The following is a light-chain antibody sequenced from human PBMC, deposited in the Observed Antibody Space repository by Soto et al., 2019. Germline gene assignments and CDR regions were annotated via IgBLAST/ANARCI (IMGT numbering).Light chain of an antibody. V-gene: IGLV4-69*01. CDR3: QTWGTGIQVV. CDR1: SGHSSYD. J-gene: IGLJ2*01. CDR2: LNSDGSH. Sequence: QLVLTQSPSASASLGASVKLTCTLSSGHSSYDIAWHQQQPEKGPRYLMKLNSDGSHSKGDGIPDRFSGSSSGAERYLTISRLQSEDEADYYCQTWGTGIQVVFGGGTKLTVL.